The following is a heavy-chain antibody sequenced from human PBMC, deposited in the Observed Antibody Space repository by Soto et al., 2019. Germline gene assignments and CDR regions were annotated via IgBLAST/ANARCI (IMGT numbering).Heavy chain of an antibody. V-gene: IGHV3-48*01. J-gene: IGHJ4*02. D-gene: IGHD3-16*01. CDR2: ISSSRSTI. CDR1: GFIFGSYG. CDR3: ARDRGRISTLVFFDY. Sequence: EVQLVESGGGLVQPGGSLRLSCAASGFIFGSYGMNWVRQAPGKGLEWVLYISSSRSTIYSADSVKGRFTISRDNAKNSLYLQMNSLRAEDTAVYYCARDRGRISTLVFFDYWGQGTLVTVSS.